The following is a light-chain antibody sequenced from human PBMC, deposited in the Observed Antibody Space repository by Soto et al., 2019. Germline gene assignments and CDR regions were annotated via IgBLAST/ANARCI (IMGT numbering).Light chain of an antibody. J-gene: IGKJ4*01. CDR3: QQSYNTPLT. Sequence: DIQMTQSPSYLSASAGDRPTITCREIQSIYIYLNWYKQKPAKAPKLLIAKASNLGSGVPSRCSGSGSGIDFTLTISNLQPEDFANYYCQQSYNTPLTFGGGTKVDIK. V-gene: IGKV1-39*01. CDR1: QSIYIY. CDR2: KAS.